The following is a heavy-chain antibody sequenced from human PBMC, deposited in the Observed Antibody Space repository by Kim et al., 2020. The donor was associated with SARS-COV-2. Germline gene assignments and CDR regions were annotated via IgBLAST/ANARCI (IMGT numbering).Heavy chain of an antibody. D-gene: IGHD1-26*01. CDR2: INPNSGGT. J-gene: IGHJ4*02. CDR1: GYTFTGYY. V-gene: IGHV1-2*02. Sequence: ASVKVSCKASGYTFTGYYIHWVRQAPGQGLEWMGWINPNSGGTNYPQKFQGRVTMTRDTSISTAYMELSRLRSDDTAVYYCARLWDLLSSNYWGQGTLVTVSS. CDR3: ARLWDLLSSNY.